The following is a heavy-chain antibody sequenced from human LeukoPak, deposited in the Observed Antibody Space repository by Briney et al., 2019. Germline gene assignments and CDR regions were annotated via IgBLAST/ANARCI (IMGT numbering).Heavy chain of an antibody. CDR2: INPNSGGT. CDR1: GYTFTGYY. CDR3: ATISSGWLDNYFDY. V-gene: IGHV1-2*02. J-gene: IGHJ4*02. Sequence: GASVKVSCKASGYTFTGYYMHWVRQAPGQGLEWMGWINPNSGGTNYAQKFQGRVTMTRDTSISTAYMELSRLRSDDTAVYYCATISSGWLDNYFDYWGQGALSPSPQ. D-gene: IGHD6-19*01.